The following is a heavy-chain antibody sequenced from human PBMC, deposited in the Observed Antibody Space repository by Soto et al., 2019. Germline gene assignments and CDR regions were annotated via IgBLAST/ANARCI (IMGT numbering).Heavy chain of an antibody. Sequence: SETLSLTCIVSGFSISSYYWSWIRQPPGKGLEWIGYIYNSGNTNYNPSLKSRVSMSVDTSKNQFSLKVSSVTAADTAVYYCERGRGDYYFDYWGQGNLVTVSS. V-gene: IGHV4-59*01. CDR1: GFSISSYY. CDR2: IYNSGNT. D-gene: IGHD3-10*01. CDR3: ERGRGDYYFDY. J-gene: IGHJ4*02.